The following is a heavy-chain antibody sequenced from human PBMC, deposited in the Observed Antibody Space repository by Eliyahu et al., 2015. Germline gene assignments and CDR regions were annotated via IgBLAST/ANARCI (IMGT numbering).Heavy chain of an antibody. CDR2: ISYDGSNK. J-gene: IGHJ4*02. D-gene: IGHD6-19*01. CDR1: GFTFXSYG. Sequence: QVQLVESGGGVVQPGRSLRLSCAASGFTFXSYGMHWVRQAPGKGLEWVAVISYDGSNKYYADSVKGRFTISRDNSKNTLYLQMNSLRAEDTAVYYCAKEKTALWQWLVGRGPFDYWGQGTLVTVSS. CDR3: AKEKTALWQWLVGRGPFDY. V-gene: IGHV3-30*18.